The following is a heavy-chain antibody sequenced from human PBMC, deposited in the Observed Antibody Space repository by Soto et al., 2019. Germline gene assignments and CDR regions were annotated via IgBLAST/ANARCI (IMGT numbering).Heavy chain of an antibody. D-gene: IGHD3-10*01. J-gene: IGHJ3*02. CDR1: GFSFKSYG. CDR3: ARDSGSNGSPFDI. CDR2: IWYDGSNE. Sequence: GGSLRLSCAGSGFSFKSYGMHWVRQAPGKGLEWVAIIWYDGSNENYADSVKGRYTISRDNSKNTLYLQLNSLRAEDTAVYYCARDSGSNGSPFDIWGQGTIVTVSS. V-gene: IGHV3-33*01.